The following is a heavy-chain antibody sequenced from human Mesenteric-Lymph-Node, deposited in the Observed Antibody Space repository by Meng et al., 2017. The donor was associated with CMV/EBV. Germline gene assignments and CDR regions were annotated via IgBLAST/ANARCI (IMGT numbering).Heavy chain of an antibody. CDR1: S. CDR2: FDPEDGEA. J-gene: IGHJ4*02. D-gene: IGHD3-10*01. V-gene: IGHV1-24*01. CDR3: ATPATSITMVRGIIITNNGFNY. Sequence: SVHWVRPAPGQGLRWMGGFDPEDGEAIYAQKFQGRITMTEDTSTDTAYMELSSLRSEDTAVYYCATPATSITMVRGIIITNNGFNYWGQGTLVTVSS.